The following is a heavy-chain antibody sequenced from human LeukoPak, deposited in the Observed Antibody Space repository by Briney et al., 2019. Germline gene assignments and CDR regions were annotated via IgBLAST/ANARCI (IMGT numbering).Heavy chain of an antibody. CDR1: LDSTTSNF. Sequence: SETLSLTCTVSLDSTTSNFWSWVRQPPGKGLEWIGEIHRSGSPNYNPSLQSRVTISIDRSRNQIVLELSSVTAADTAVYYCARKILGGFNPGAYWAQGTLVTVSS. V-gene: IGHV4-4*02. CDR3: ARKILGGFNPGAY. J-gene: IGHJ4*02. CDR2: IHRSGSP. D-gene: IGHD1-14*01.